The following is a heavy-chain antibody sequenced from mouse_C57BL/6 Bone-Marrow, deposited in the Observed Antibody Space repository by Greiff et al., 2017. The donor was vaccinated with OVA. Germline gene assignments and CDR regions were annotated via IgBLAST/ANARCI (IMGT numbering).Heavy chain of an antibody. J-gene: IGHJ4*01. CDR2: ISSGSSTI. CDR3: ARKDYYGSSYVYAMDY. Sequence: DVHLVESGGGLVKPGGSLKLSCAASGFTFSDYGMHWVRQAPEKGLEWVAYISSGSSTIYYADTVKGRFTISRDNAKNTLFLQMTSLRSEDTAMYYCARKDYYGSSYVYAMDYWGQGTSVTVSS. CDR1: GFTFSDYG. D-gene: IGHD1-1*01. V-gene: IGHV5-17*01.